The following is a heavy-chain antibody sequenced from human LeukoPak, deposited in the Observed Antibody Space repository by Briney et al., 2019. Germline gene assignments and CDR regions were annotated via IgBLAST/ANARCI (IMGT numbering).Heavy chain of an antibody. CDR3: ARDGGRRDSSGFEIDY. J-gene: IGHJ4*02. Sequence: VKPSETLSLTCTVSGGSISSYYWSWIRQPPGKGLEWIGYIYYSGSTNYNPSLKSRVTISVDTSKNQFSLKLSSVTAADTAVYYCARDGGRRDSSGFEIDYWGQGTLVTVSS. CDR1: GGSISSYY. CDR2: IYYSGST. V-gene: IGHV4-59*01. D-gene: IGHD3-22*01.